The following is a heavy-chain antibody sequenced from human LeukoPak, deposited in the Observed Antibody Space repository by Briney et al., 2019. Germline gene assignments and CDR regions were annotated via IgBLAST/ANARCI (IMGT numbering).Heavy chain of an antibody. CDR3: AKDNYVWGTIDY. V-gene: IGHV3-23*01. J-gene: IGHJ4*02. D-gene: IGHD3-16*01. Sequence: GGSLRLSCAASGFTFSSYGMSWVRQAPGKGLEWVSAISGSGGSTYYADSVKGRFTFSRDNSKNTLYLQMNSLRAEDTAVYYCAKDNYVWGTIDYWGQGTLVTVSS. CDR1: GFTFSSYG. CDR2: ISGSGGST.